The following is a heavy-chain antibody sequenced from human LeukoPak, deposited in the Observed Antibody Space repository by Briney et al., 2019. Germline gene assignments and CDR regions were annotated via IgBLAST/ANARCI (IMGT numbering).Heavy chain of an antibody. J-gene: IGHJ5*02. CDR3: ARGEVARSGRFDP. Sequence: PSETLSLTCTVSGGSISSGGYYWSWIRQPPGKGLEWIGYIYHSGSTYYNPSLKSRVTISVDRSKNQFSLKLSSVTAADTAVYYCARGEVARSGRFDPWGQGTLVTVSS. CDR1: GGSISSGGYY. V-gene: IGHV4-30-2*01. CDR2: IYHSGST. D-gene: IGHD2-15*01.